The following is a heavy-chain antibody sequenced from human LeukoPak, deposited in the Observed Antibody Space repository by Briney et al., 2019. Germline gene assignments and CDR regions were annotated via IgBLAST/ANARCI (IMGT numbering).Heavy chain of an antibody. D-gene: IGHD3-3*01. CDR3: ARYYDFRSGYYRENYYYYYMDV. CDR1: GYTFTSYG. CDR2: ISAYNGNT. Sequence: GASVKVSCKASGYTFTSYGISWVRQAPGQGLEWMGWISAYNGNTNYAQKLQGRVTMTTDTSTSTAYMELRSLRSDDTAVCYCARYYDFRSGYYRENYYYYYMDVWGKGTTVTVSS. V-gene: IGHV1-18*01. J-gene: IGHJ6*03.